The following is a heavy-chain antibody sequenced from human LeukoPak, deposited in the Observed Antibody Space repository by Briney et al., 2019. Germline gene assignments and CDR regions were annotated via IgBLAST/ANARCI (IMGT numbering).Heavy chain of an antibody. V-gene: IGHV1-18*01. Sequence: ASVKVSCKASGYTFTSYGISWVRQAPGQGLEWMGWISAYNGNTNYAQKLQGRVTMTTDTSTSTAYMELRSLRSDDTAVYYCARESSVFPPIYDSGGCLDYWGQGTLVTVSS. J-gene: IGHJ4*02. CDR3: ARESSVFPPIYDSGGCLDY. CDR1: GYTFTSYG. CDR2: ISAYNGNT. D-gene: IGHD3-22*01.